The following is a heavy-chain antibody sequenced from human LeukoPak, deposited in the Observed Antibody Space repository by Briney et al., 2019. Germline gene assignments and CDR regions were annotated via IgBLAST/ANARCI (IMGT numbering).Heavy chain of an antibody. CDR2: ISYDGSNK. Sequence: PGGSLRLSCAASGFTFSSYAMHWVRQAPGKGLEWVAVISYDGSNKYYADSVKGRFTISRDNSKNTLYLQMNSLRAEDTAVYYCARAWALLWFGESTSLPDYWGQGTLVTVSS. J-gene: IGHJ4*02. D-gene: IGHD3-10*01. CDR1: GFTFSSYA. CDR3: ARAWALLWFGESTSLPDY. V-gene: IGHV3-30-3*01.